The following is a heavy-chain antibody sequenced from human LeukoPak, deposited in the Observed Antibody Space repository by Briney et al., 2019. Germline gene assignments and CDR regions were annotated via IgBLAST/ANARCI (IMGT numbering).Heavy chain of an antibody. CDR2: IYDSGST. V-gene: IGHV4-61*08. Sequence: SETLSLTCTVSGGSISSGGYSWSWIRQPPGKGLEWIGYIYDSGSTNYNPSLKSRVTISVDTSKNQFSLNLHSVTAADTAVYYCARDGIAAAGDNPLNYYYGMDVWGKGTTVTVSS. CDR3: ARDGIAAAGDNPLNYYYGMDV. D-gene: IGHD6-13*01. J-gene: IGHJ6*04. CDR1: GGSISSGGYS.